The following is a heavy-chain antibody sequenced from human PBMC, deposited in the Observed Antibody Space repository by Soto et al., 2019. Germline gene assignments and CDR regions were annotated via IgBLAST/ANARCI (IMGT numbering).Heavy chain of an antibody. D-gene: IGHD3-3*01. CDR1: GYTFTSYA. J-gene: IGHJ6*02. V-gene: IGHV1-3*05. Sequence: QVQLVQSGAEEKKPGASVKVSCKASGYTFTSYAMHWVRQAPGQRLEWMGWINAGNGNTKYSQKFQGRVTITRDTSASTAYMELSSLRSEDTAVYYWARGTEAYDFWSGYYLHYGMDVWGQGTTVTVSS. CDR3: ARGTEAYDFWSGYYLHYGMDV. CDR2: INAGNGNT.